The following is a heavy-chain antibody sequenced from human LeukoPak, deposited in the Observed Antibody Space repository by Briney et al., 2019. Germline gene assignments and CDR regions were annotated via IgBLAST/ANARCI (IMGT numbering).Heavy chain of an antibody. CDR3: ARVGVVVVTVYGMDV. Sequence: GGSLRLSCAASGFTFSSYSMNWVRQAPGKGLEWVSSISSSSSYIYYADSVKGRFTISRDNAKNSLYLQMNSLRAEDTAVYYWARVGVVVVTVYGMDVWGQGTTVTVSS. D-gene: IGHD2-15*01. CDR1: GFTFSSYS. J-gene: IGHJ6*02. CDR2: ISSSSSYI. V-gene: IGHV3-21*01.